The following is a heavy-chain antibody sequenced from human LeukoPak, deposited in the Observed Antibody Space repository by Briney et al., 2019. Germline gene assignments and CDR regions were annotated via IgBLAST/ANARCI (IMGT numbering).Heavy chain of an antibody. J-gene: IGHJ5*02. V-gene: IGHV4-39*01. CDR2: IDYSGTT. CDR3: ARLWVVPAARVGNWFDP. Sequence: SETLSLTCTVSGGSISSSSYYWGWIRQPPGKGLEWIGSIDYSGTTYYNPSLKSRVTISVDTSSNQFSLKLSSVTATDTAVYYCARLWVVPAARVGNWFDPWGQGTLVTVSS. D-gene: IGHD2-2*01. CDR1: GGSISSSSYY.